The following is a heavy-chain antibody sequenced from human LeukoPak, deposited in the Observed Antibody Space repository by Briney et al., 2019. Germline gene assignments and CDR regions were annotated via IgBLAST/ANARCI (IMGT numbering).Heavy chain of an antibody. CDR1: GGSFSGYY. D-gene: IGHD3-10*01. V-gene: IGHV4-34*01. J-gene: IGHJ5*02. Sequence: SETLSLTCAVYGGSFSGYYWSWIRQPPGKGLEWIGEINHSGSTNYNPSLKSRVTISVDTSKNQFSLKLSSVTAADTAVYYCARSKYGSGSYYFNWFDPWGQGTLVTVSS. CDR3: ARSKYGSGSYYFNWFDP. CDR2: INHSGST.